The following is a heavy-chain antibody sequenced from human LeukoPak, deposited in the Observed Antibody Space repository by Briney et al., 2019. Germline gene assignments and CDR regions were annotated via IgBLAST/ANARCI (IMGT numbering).Heavy chain of an antibody. CDR2: ISGSGVST. V-gene: IGHV3-23*01. D-gene: IGHD2-2*01. CDR3: AKDPANQLLYPAHFSH. Sequence: PGGSLRLSCAASGFTFSSYVMNWVRQAPGKGLEWVSAISGSGVSTSYADSVKGRFTISRDNSKNTLYLHMNSLRAEDTAMYFCAKDPANQLLYPAHFSHWGQGTLVTVSS. J-gene: IGHJ1*01. CDR1: GFTFSSYV.